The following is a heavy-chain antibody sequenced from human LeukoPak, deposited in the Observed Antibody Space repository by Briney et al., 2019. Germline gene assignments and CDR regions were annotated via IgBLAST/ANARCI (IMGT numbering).Heavy chain of an antibody. Sequence: PSETLSLTCTVSGGSISPYSWSWIRQPPGKELEWIGYIYYSGCTNYIPSLKSRVTISVDTSKNQVSLNLSSVTAADTAFYYCARGSMSSAQRYAIDYWGQGTLVTVSS. V-gene: IGHV4-59*01. D-gene: IGHD2-2*01. CDR1: GGSISPYS. J-gene: IGHJ4*02. CDR2: IYYSGCT. CDR3: ARGSMSSAQRYAIDY.